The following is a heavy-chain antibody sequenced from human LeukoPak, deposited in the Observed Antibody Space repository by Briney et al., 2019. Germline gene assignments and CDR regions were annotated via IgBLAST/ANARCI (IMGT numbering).Heavy chain of an antibody. J-gene: IGHJ4*02. Sequence: NPSETLSLTCTVSGGSISSSSYYWGWIRQPPGKGLEWIGSIYYSGSTHYNPSLKSRVTISVDTSKNQFSLKLSSVTAADTAVYYCARTTFYGDYVDYWGQGTLVTVSS. V-gene: IGHV4-39*01. CDR1: GGSISSSSYY. D-gene: IGHD2/OR15-2a*01. CDR3: ARTTFYGDYVDY. CDR2: IYYSGST.